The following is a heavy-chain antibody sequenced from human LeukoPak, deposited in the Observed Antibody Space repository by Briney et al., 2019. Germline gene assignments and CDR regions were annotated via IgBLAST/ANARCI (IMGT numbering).Heavy chain of an antibody. J-gene: IGHJ4*02. D-gene: IGHD3-22*01. Sequence: PGGSLRLSCAASGFTFDDYGMHGVRQVPGKGLEWVSGISWNSGSIGYADSVKGRFTISRDNAKNSLYLQMNSLRPEDTALYYCAKAGYDSSGYPLDYWGQGTLVTVSS. CDR2: ISWNSGSI. CDR3: AKAGYDSSGYPLDY. CDR1: GFTFDDYG. V-gene: IGHV3-9*01.